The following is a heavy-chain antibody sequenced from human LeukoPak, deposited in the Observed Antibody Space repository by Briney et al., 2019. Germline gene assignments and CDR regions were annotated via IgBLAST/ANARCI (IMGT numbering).Heavy chain of an antibody. Sequence: PSETLSLTCTVSGGSISSSSYYWGWIRQPPGKGLEWIGSIYYSGSTYYNPSLKSRVTISVDTSKNQFSLKLSSVTAADTAVYYCATGEVSSESGWFDPWGQGTLVTVSS. D-gene: IGHD6-25*01. CDR3: ATGEVSSESGWFDP. V-gene: IGHV4-39*01. J-gene: IGHJ5*02. CDR1: GGSISSSSYY. CDR2: IYYSGST.